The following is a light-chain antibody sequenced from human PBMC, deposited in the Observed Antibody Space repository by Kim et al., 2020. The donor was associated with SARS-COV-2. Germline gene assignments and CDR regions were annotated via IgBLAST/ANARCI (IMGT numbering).Light chain of an antibody. CDR2: EVT. V-gene: IGLV2-23*02. CDR1: SSDVGNYDL. J-gene: IGLJ3*02. Sequence: QSALTQPASVSGSPGQSITISCTGSSSDVGNYDLVAWYRHDPGKAPKLIIYEVTKRHSGVSNRFSGSKSGNTASLTISGLQADDESHYYCCSYVGTSTWVFGGGTQLTVL. CDR3: CSYVGTSTWV.